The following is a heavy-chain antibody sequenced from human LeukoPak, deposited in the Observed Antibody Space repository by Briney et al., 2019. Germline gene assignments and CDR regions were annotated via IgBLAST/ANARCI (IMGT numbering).Heavy chain of an antibody. Sequence: GRSLRLSCAASGFTFSSYGMHWVGQAAGKGLGWVGVISYGGSNTYYAESVKGRFTISRDNSKNTLYLQINSLRAEDTAVYYCAKPLYGSGGSCFDYWGQGTLVTVSS. CDR3: AKPLYGSGGSCFDY. V-gene: IGHV3-30*18. CDR2: ISYGGSNT. D-gene: IGHD2-15*01. CDR1: GFTFSSYG. J-gene: IGHJ4*02.